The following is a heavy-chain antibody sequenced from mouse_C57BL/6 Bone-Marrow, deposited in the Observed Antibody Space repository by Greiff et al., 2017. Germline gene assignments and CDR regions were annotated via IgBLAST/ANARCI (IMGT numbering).Heavy chain of an antibody. CDR1: GYAFTNYL. Sequence: QVQLQQSGAELVRPGTSVKVSCKASGYAFTNYLIEWVKQGPGQGLEWIGVINPGSGGTNSNEKLKGKATLTADKASSTAYMQLSSLTSEDSAVYFCAREGWLRRGFAYWGQGTLVTVSA. J-gene: IGHJ3*01. CDR2: INPGSGGT. D-gene: IGHD2-2*01. CDR3: AREGWLRRGFAY. V-gene: IGHV1-54*01.